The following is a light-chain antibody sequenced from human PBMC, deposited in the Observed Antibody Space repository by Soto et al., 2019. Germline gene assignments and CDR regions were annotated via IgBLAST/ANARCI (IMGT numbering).Light chain of an antibody. Sequence: EIVLTQSPGTLSLSPGERATLSCRASQSVSSSYLAWYQHKPGQAPRLLIYGASSRATGIPDRFSGSGSGTDFTLTISSLRPEDFGVYYCQQYRSWPRTFGQGTKVDIK. CDR1: QSVSSSY. V-gene: IGKV3-20*01. J-gene: IGKJ1*01. CDR3: QQYRSWPRT. CDR2: GAS.